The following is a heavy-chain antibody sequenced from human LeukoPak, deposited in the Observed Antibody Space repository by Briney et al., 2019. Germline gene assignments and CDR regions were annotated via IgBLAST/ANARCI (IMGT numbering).Heavy chain of an antibody. D-gene: IGHD3-22*01. CDR2: IGSSGSYI. V-gene: IGHV3-21*01. J-gene: IGHJ1*01. Sequence: PGGSLRLSCAASGFTFSSYSMNWVRQAPGKGLEWVSSIGSSGSYIYYADSMQGRFTISRDNSKNSLFLQMNSLRAEDTAVYYCARGLYPDYYVSSGSSPPEHWGQGTLVTVSS. CDR3: ARGLYPDYYVSSGSSPPEH. CDR1: GFTFSSYS.